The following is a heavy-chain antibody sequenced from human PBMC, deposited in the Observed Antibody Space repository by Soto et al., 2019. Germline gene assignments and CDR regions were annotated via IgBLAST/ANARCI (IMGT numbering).Heavy chain of an antibody. Sequence: SETLSLTCTVSGGSIIGYFWSWVRQPAGKGLEWIGRIYTSGNTDYNPSLKSRVTMSSDKSENLLSLKVTSVTAADTAVYFCAREDQLGHFDYWGQGALVTVSS. CDR3: AREDQLGHFDY. V-gene: IGHV4-4*07. J-gene: IGHJ4*02. CDR2: IYTSGNT. CDR1: GGSIIGYF. D-gene: IGHD1-1*01.